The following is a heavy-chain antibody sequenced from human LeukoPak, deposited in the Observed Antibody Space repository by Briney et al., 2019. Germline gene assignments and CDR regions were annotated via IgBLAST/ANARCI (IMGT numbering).Heavy chain of an antibody. Sequence: SGPLYFTGAPPGGSISSSNWWSWVSQHPGNGLEWIGEISHSGSTNYNPSLKSQATISVDTTKDKISLKLSSVTAAHTAVSCFARAPDCSSTSCDNNWFDPWGQGTLVTVSS. CDR2: ISHSGST. CDR1: GGSISSSNW. J-gene: IGHJ5*02. V-gene: IGHV4-4*01. D-gene: IGHD2-2*02. CDR3: ARAPDCSSTSCDNNWFDP.